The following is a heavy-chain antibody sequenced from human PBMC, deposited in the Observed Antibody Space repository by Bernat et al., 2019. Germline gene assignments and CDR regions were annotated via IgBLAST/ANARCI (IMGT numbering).Heavy chain of an antibody. CDR3: ARAVTYYYDSSGYYLNWFDP. Sequence: QVQLVQSGAEVKKPGASVKVSCKASGYTFTGYYMHWVRQAPGQGLEWMGWINPNSGGTNYAQKFQGWVTMTRDTSISTAYMELSRLRTDDTAVYYCARAVTYYYDSSGYYLNWFDPWGQGTLVTVSS. CDR1: GYTFTGYY. V-gene: IGHV1-2*04. J-gene: IGHJ5*02. D-gene: IGHD3-22*01. CDR2: INPNSGGT.